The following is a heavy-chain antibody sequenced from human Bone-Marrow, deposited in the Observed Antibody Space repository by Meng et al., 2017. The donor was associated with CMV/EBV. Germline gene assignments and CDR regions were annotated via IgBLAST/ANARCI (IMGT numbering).Heavy chain of an antibody. Sequence: SLKFSCAAPVFTVSSNYMSWVRQAPGKGLEWVSVIYSGGSTYYADSVKGRFTISRDNSKTTLYLQLNSLRAEDTAVYYCASAYCSSTSGDAFDIWGQGTMVTVSS. CDR2: IYSGGST. CDR1: VFTVSSNY. CDR3: ASAYCSSTSGDAFDI. J-gene: IGHJ3*02. V-gene: IGHV3-66*02. D-gene: IGHD2-2*01.